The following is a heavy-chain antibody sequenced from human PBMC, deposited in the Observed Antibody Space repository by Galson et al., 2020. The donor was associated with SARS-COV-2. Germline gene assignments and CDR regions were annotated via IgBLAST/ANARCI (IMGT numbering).Heavy chain of an antibody. V-gene: IGHV3-11*01. Sequence: RLSCAASGFTFSDYYMSWIRQAPGKGLEWVSYISNNNSTIYYADSVKGRFTISRDNAKNSLYLQVNSLRAEDTAVYYCARDLYCSGGNCHAYGMDVWGQGTTVTVSS. CDR1: GFTFSDYY. CDR3: ARDLYCSGGNCHAYGMDV. D-gene: IGHD2-15*01. CDR2: ISNNNSTI. J-gene: IGHJ6*02.